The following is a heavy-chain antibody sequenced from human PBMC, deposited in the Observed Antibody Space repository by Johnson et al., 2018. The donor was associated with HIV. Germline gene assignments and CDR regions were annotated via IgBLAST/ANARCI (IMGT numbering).Heavy chain of an antibody. CDR3: ARDRGSSWQHDAFDI. D-gene: IGHD6-13*01. CDR1: GFTVSSNY. Sequence: VQLVESGGGLVQPGGSLRLSCAASGFTVSSNYMSWVRQAPGKGLEWVSVIYSGGSTYYADSVKGRFTISRDNSKNTLYLQMNSLRAEDTAVYYCARDRGSSWQHDAFDIWGQGTMVTVSS. J-gene: IGHJ3*02. V-gene: IGHV3-66*01. CDR2: IYSGGST.